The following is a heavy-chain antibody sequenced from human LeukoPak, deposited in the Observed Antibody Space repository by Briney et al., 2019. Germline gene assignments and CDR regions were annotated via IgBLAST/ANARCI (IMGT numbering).Heavy chain of an antibody. CDR3: ATCSGGYYSYYYYMDV. D-gene: IGHD6-25*01. CDR2: IYYSGST. CDR1: GGSIGTYY. V-gene: IGHV4-59*08. Sequence: PSETLSLTCTVSGGSIGTYYWSWIRQPPGKGLEWIGYIYYSGSTSYNPSLKSRVTISVDTSKNQFSLKLTSVTAADTAVYYCATCSGGYYSYYYYMDVWGKGTTVTVSS. J-gene: IGHJ6*03.